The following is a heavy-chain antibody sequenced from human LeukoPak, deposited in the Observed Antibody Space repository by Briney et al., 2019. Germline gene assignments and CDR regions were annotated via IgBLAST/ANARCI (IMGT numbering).Heavy chain of an antibody. Sequence: ATVKVSCKASGYTFTGYYMHWVRPAPGQGLEWMGWINPNSGGTNYAQKFQGRVTMTRDTSISTAYMELSRLRSDDTAVYYCASVTMVRGVTRLGGAFDIWGQGTMVTVSS. J-gene: IGHJ3*02. CDR3: ASVTMVRGVTRLGGAFDI. CDR1: GYTFTGYY. V-gene: IGHV1-2*02. CDR2: INPNSGGT. D-gene: IGHD3-10*01.